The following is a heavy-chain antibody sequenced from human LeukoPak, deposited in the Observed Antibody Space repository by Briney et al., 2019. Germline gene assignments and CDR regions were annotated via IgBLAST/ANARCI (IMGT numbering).Heavy chain of an antibody. J-gene: IGHJ5*02. CDR2: ISAYNGNT. D-gene: IGHD3-10*01. CDR1: GYTFTSYG. V-gene: IGHV1-18*01. Sequence: ASVKVSCKASGYTFTSYGISWVRQAPGQGLEWMGWISAYNGNTNYAQKLQGRVTMTTDTSTSTAYMELRSLRSDDTAVYYCARALYYYGSGSYYPHTNWFDPWGQGTLVTVSS. CDR3: ARALYYYGSGSYYPHTNWFDP.